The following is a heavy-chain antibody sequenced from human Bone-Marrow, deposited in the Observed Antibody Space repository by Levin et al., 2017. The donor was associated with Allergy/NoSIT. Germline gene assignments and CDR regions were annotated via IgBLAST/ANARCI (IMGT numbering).Heavy chain of an antibody. CDR3: GRGVIAAAGRAFDY. J-gene: IGHJ4*02. CDR2: IYWDDDK. V-gene: IGHV2-5*02. D-gene: IGHD6-13*01. Sequence: SGPTLVKPTQTLTLTCTFSGFSLSTSGVGVGWIRQPPGKALEWLALIYWDDDKRHSPSLKSRLTITKDTSKNQVVLTMTNMDPVDTATYYCGRGVIAAAGRAFDYWGQGTLVTVSS. CDR1: GFSLSTSGVG.